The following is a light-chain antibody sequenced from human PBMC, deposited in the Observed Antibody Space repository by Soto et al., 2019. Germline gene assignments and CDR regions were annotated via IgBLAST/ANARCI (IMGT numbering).Light chain of an antibody. CDR3: SSYSSSMVI. Sequence: QSALTQPASVSGSPGQSITISCTGTSNDVGTYNLVSWYQQHPGKAPQLMIYEVTKRPSGVSDRFSGSKSVDTASLTISGLQAEDEADYYCSSYSSSMVIFGGGTQLTVL. CDR1: SNDVGTYNL. CDR2: EVT. J-gene: IGLJ2*01. V-gene: IGLV2-23*02.